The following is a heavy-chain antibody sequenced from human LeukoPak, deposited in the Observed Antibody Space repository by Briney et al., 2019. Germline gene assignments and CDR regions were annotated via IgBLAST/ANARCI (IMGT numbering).Heavy chain of an antibody. CDR2: INPNSGGT. Sequence: ASVKVSCKASGYTFTGYYMHWVRQAPGQGLEWMGWINPNSGGTNYAQKFQGRDTMTRDTSISTAYMELSSLRSDDTALYYCARERLPSIAVAGTGTTGAFDIWGQGTMVTVSS. CDR1: GYTFTGYY. J-gene: IGHJ3*02. CDR3: ARERLPSIAVAGTGTTGAFDI. D-gene: IGHD6-19*01. V-gene: IGHV1-2*02.